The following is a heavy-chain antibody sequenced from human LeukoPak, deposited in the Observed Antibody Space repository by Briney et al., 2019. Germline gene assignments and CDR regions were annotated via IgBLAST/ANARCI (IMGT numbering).Heavy chain of an antibody. CDR3: AKEISRAVLRYFDWLLWDAFDI. Sequence: GGSLRLSCAASGFTFSSYEMNWVRQAPGKGLEWVAFIRYDGSNKYYADSVKGRFTISRDNSKNTLYLQMNSLRAEDTAVYYCAKEISRAVLRYFDWLLWDAFDIWGQGTMVTVSS. V-gene: IGHV3-30*02. CDR1: GFTFSSYE. CDR2: IRYDGSNK. J-gene: IGHJ3*02. D-gene: IGHD3-9*01.